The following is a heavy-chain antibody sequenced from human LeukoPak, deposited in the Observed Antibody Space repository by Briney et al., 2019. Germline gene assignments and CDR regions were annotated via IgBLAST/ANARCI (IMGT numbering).Heavy chain of an antibody. CDR2: ISSTSWST. CDR3: ARGHYYDS. Sequence: GGSLRLSCAASGFTFSSYSMSWVRQAPGKGLEWVAIISSTSWSTYYADSVKGRFTISRDNSKNTLYLQMNSLRAEDTAVYFCARGHYYDSWGQGTLVTVSS. V-gene: IGHV3-21*04. D-gene: IGHD3-22*01. J-gene: IGHJ4*02. CDR1: GFTFSSYS.